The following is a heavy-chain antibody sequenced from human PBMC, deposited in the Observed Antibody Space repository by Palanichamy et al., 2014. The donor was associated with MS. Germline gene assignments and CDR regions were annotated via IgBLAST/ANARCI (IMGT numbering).Heavy chain of an antibody. Sequence: QVQLQESGPGLVKPSETLSLTCTVSGGSMSSYYWSWIRQPPGKGLEWIGYIYYSGNTNYNPSLKSRVTISVDTSKNQFSLKLSSVTAADTAVYYCARGRSGYYYVYWGPGTLVTASS. D-gene: IGHD3-22*01. V-gene: IGHV4-59*01. CDR2: IYYSGNT. J-gene: IGHJ4*02. CDR3: ARGRSGYYYVY. CDR1: GGSMSSYY.